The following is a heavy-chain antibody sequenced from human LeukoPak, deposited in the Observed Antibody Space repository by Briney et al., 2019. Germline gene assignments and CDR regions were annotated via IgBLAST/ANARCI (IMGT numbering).Heavy chain of an antibody. Sequence: PGGSLRLSCAASGFTFSSYNMHWVRQAPGKGLEWLSYISRSSSTIYYADSVKGRFTISRDNAKNSLYLQMDSLRAEDTAVYYCARDVYAYWGQGTLVTVSS. J-gene: IGHJ4*02. CDR2: ISRSSSTI. CDR1: GFTFSSYN. V-gene: IGHV3-48*01. CDR3: ARDVYAY. D-gene: IGHD5/OR15-5a*01.